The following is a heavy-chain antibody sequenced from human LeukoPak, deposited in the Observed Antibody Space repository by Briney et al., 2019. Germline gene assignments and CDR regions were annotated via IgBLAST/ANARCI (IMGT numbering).Heavy chain of an antibody. CDR3: ARVTALYYYMDV. V-gene: IGHV1-2*02. Sequence: GASVKVSCKASGYTFTGYYMHWVRQAPGQGLEWMGWINPNSGGTIYAQKFQGRVTMTRDTSISTVYMELSRLRSDDTAVYYCARVTALYYYMDVWGKGTTVTVSS. CDR1: GYTFTGYY. CDR2: INPNSGGT. J-gene: IGHJ6*03.